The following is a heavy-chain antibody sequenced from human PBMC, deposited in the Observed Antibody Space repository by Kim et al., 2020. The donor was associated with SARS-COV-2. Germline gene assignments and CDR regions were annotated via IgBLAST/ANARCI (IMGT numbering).Heavy chain of an antibody. J-gene: IGHJ4*02. CDR2: IYHSGST. CDR3: AGHTVYGSTTTDS. CDR1: GGSISSTFYF. Sequence: SETLSLTCTVSGGSISSTFYFWSWIRQPPGKGLEWIGTIYHSGSTDYHPSLKNRVTISLDTSKNDFSLRLTSVTAADTAVYYCAGHTVYGSTTTDSWGQGTMGTVSS. V-gene: IGHV4-39*01. D-gene: IGHD3-10*01.